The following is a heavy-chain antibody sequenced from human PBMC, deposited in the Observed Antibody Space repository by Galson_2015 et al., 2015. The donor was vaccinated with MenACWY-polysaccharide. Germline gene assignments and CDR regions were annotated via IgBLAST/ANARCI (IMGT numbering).Heavy chain of an antibody. CDR3: AGAGTIATAEDAFDI. Sequence: SLRLSCAASGFTFSSYNMNWVRQAPGKGLERVSSISSSSSYIYYADSVKGRFTISRDNAKNSLHQQMNSLRVEDTAIYYCAGAGTIATAEDAFDIWGQGTMVTVSS. CDR2: ISSSSSYI. V-gene: IGHV3-21*01. J-gene: IGHJ3*02. D-gene: IGHD4-11*01. CDR1: GFTFSSYN.